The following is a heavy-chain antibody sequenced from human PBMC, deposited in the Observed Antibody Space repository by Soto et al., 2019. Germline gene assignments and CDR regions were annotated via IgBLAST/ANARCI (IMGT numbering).Heavy chain of an antibody. Sequence: SETLSLTCAVSGASISSVKWWSWIRQSPGKGLEWIGEVFHNGNTNYSPSLKSRVTMSVDKSKNQFSLNLNSLTAADTAVYYCAIQTTPDVDRFDYWGQGTLVTVSS. CDR3: AIQTTPDVDRFDY. D-gene: IGHD3-22*01. J-gene: IGHJ4*02. V-gene: IGHV4-4*02. CDR2: VFHNGNT. CDR1: GASISSVKW.